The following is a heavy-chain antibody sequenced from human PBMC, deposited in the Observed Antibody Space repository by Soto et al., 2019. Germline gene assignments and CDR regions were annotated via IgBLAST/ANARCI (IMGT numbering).Heavy chain of an antibody. CDR1: GFTFISYA. D-gene: IGHD4-17*01. CDR2: ISYDGSNK. V-gene: IGHV3-30-3*01. Sequence: QEQLVESGGGVVQPGRSLRLSCAASGFTFISYAMHWVRQAPGKGLEWVAVISYDGSNKHYADSVKGRFTISRDNSKNTLYLQMNNPRAEDTAVYYCAKTTGPSQNYYAVDVWGQGTTVTVS. CDR3: AKTTGPSQNYYAVDV. J-gene: IGHJ6*02.